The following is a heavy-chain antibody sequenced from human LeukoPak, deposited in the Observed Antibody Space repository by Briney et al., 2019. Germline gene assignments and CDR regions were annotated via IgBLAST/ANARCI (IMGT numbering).Heavy chain of an antibody. V-gene: IGHV3-30*04. J-gene: IGHJ4*02. CDR2: ISYDGSNK. D-gene: IGHD5-12*01. CDR1: GFTFSSYA. CDR3: ARVLRGYSGYDIGH. Sequence: GGSLRLSCAASGFTFSSYAMHWVRQAPGKGLEWVAVISYDGSNKYYADSVKGRFTISRDNSKNTLYLQMNSLRAEDTAVYYCARVLRGYSGYDIGHWGQGTLVTVSS.